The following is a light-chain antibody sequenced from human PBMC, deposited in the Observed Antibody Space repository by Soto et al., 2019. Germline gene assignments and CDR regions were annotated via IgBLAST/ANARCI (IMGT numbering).Light chain of an antibody. CDR2: DAS. CDR1: QRVSSY. V-gene: IGKV3-11*01. CDR3: QQRSSWPLT. J-gene: IGKJ4*01. Sequence: EIVLTQSPATLSLSPGERATLSCRASQRVSSYLEWYQQKPGQAPSLLIYDASNRATGIPARFSGSGSGTDFTLTISSLEPEDFAVYYCQQRSSWPLTFGGGTKVEIK.